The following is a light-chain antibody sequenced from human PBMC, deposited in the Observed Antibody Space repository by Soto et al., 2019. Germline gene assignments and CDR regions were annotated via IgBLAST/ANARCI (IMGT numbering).Light chain of an antibody. CDR1: EDISNY. V-gene: IGKV1-27*01. Sequence: DIQMTQSPSSLSASVGDRITITCRASEDISNYLAWYQQKPGKVPKLLIYTASTLQSGVPSRFSGSGSGTDFTLTISSLQPEDVATYYCQKYNSAPRTFGKGNKVEVK. CDR3: QKYNSAPRT. J-gene: IGKJ1*01. CDR2: TAS.